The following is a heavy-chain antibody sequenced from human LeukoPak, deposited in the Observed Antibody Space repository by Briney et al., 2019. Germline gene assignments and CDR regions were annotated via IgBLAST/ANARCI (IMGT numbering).Heavy chain of an antibody. D-gene: IGHD5-18*01. CDR3: AKGHSYGFEY. CDR2: FSGSGRRT. V-gene: IGHV3-23*01. CDR1: GFTFSNYD. J-gene: IGHJ4*02. Sequence: GGSLRLSRVVSGFTFSNYDMSWVRQAPGKGLEWVSCFSGSGRRTYYADSVKGRFTISRDNSKNTLFPQMNSLRAEDTDVYYCAKGHSYGFEYWGQGTLVTVSS.